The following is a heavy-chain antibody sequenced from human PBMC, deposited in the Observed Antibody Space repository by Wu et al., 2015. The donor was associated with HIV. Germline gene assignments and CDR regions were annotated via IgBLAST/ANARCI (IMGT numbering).Heavy chain of an antibody. CDR3: ARGPPHGQYCSSTSCYALDY. Sequence: QLVQSGAEVKKAWGLSEGLLQGFWLHLYQLWYQLGATGPGQGLEWMGWISAYNGNTNYAQKLQGRVTMTTDTSTSTAYMELRSLRSDDTAVYYCARGPPHGQYCSSTSCYALDYWGQGTLVTVSS. CDR2: ISAYNGNT. D-gene: IGHD2-2*01. V-gene: IGHV1-18*01. J-gene: IGHJ4*02. CDR1: LHLYQLW.